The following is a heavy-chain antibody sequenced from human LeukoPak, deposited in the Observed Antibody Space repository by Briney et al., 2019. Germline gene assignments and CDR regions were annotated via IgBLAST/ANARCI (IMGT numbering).Heavy chain of an antibody. Sequence: SETLSLTCTVSGGSISSYYWSWIRQPPGKGLGWIGYIYYSGNTNYNPSLKSRVTISVDTSKNQFSLKLSSVTAADTAVYYCARVYRSRITIFGVVIIPSWFDPWGQGTLVTVSS. J-gene: IGHJ5*02. V-gene: IGHV4-59*01. CDR1: GGSISSYY. CDR3: ARVYRSRITIFGVVIIPSWFDP. D-gene: IGHD3-3*01. CDR2: IYYSGNT.